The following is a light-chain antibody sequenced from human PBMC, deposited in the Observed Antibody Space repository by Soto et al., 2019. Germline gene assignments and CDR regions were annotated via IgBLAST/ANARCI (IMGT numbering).Light chain of an antibody. CDR2: GNS. V-gene: IGLV1-40*01. Sequence: QSVLAQPPSVSGAPGQRVTISCTGGSSNIGAGYDVHWYQQLPGTAPKLLIYGNSNRPSGVPDRFSGSKSGTSASLAITGLQAEDEADYYCQSSDICLLVPYVFLPVSIVTV. CDR1: SSNIGAGYD. J-gene: IGLJ1*01. CDR3: QSSDICLLVPYV.